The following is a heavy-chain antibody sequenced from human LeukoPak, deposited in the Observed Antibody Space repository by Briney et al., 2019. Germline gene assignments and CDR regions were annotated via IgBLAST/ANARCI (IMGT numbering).Heavy chain of an antibody. CDR3: AKSGDHYGSGSYYFDY. Sequence: GGSLRLSCSASGFTFNTYAMSWVRQAPGKGLEYVSLISSRGGSSYYADSLRGRFTISRDNSKNTLYLQMNSLRAEDTAVYYCAKSGDHYGSGSYYFDYWGQGTLVTVSS. CDR1: GFTFNTYA. CDR2: ISSRGGSS. J-gene: IGHJ4*02. D-gene: IGHD3-10*01. V-gene: IGHV3-64*04.